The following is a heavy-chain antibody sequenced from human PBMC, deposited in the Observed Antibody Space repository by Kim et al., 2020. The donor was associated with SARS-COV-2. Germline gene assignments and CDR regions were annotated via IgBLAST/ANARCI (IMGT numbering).Heavy chain of an antibody. CDR2: ISGSGGST. CDR3: AICATTGYFQY. CDR1: GVTFSSYT. D-gene: IGHD1-1*01. Sequence: GGSLRLSCAASGVTFSSYTMSWVRQAPGKGLEWVSAISGSGGSTYYADSVKGRFTVSRDNSKNTLCLQMNSLRAEDTAVYYCAICATTGYFQYWGQGTLVTVSS. V-gene: IGHV3-23*01. J-gene: IGHJ1*01.